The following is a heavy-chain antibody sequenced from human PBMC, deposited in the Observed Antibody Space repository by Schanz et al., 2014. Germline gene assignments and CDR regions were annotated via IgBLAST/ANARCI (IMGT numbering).Heavy chain of an antibody. CDR1: GYTFTGYY. D-gene: IGHD5-18*01. J-gene: IGHJ3*02. CDR2: INPNSGTT. Sequence: QVQLVQSGAEMKKPGASVKVSCKASGYTFTGYYMHWVRQAPGQGLEWMGWINPNSGTTNYAQKFQGWVTMTRDTSISTAYMELSRLKSDDTAVYYCTRGGYSYALSAFDIWGQGTMVTVSS. V-gene: IGHV1-2*04. CDR3: TRGGYSYALSAFDI.